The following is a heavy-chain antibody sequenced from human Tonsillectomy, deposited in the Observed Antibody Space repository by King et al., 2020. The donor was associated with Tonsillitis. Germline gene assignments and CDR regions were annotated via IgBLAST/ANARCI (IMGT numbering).Heavy chain of an antibody. D-gene: IGHD3-10*01. V-gene: IGHV3-21*01. J-gene: IGHJ2*01. CDR2: ISSSSSYI. CDR1: GFTFSSYS. CDR3: SRXXXTXXRGVXXRYFXL. Sequence: QLVQSGGGLVKPGGSLRLSCAASGFTFSSYSMNXVRQAPGKGLEWVSSISSSSSYIYYADSVKGRFTISRDNAKNSLYLQMNSLRAEDTAVYYCSRXXXTXXRGVXXRYFXLWGXXTLVTVS.